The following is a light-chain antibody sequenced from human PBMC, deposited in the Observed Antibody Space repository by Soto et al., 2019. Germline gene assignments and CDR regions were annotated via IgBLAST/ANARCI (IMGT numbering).Light chain of an antibody. J-gene: IGLJ1*01. CDR2: RNN. CDR1: SSNIGSNY. Sequence: SVLTQPPSASRTPGQTGTISCSGSSSNIGSNYVYWYQQLPGTAPKLLIYRNNQRPSGVPDRFSGSKSGTSASLAISGLRSEDEADYYCAAWDDSLSGYVFGTGTKVTVL. V-gene: IGLV1-47*01. CDR3: AAWDDSLSGYV.